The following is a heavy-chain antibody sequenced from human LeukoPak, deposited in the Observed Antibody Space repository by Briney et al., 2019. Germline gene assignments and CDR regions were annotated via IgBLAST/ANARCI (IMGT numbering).Heavy chain of an antibody. J-gene: IGHJ5*02. CDR3: ARGPFYDILTGSPNWFDP. Sequence: ASVKVSCKASGYTFTGYYMHWVRQAPGQGLEWMGWINPNSGGTNYAQKFQGRVTMTRDTSISTAYMELSRLRSDDTAVYCCARGPFYDILTGSPNWFDPWGQGTLVTVSS. D-gene: IGHD3-9*01. CDR2: INPNSGGT. CDR1: GYTFTGYY. V-gene: IGHV1-2*02.